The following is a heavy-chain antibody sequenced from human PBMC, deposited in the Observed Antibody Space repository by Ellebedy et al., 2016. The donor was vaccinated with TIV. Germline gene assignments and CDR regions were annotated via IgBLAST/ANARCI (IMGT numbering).Heavy chain of an antibody. CDR2: MRQDGGDK. V-gene: IGHV3-7*01. CDR1: RFSFSSYW. Sequence: GESLKISCAASRFSFSSYWMSWVRQAPGKGLEWVANMRQDGGDKYYVDSVKGRFTISRDNAKSSLYLQMDSVRAEDTAVYYCATDGSYGDYLSPAHAFENWGQGTVVIVSS. J-gene: IGHJ3*02. D-gene: IGHD4-17*01. CDR3: ATDGSYGDYLSPAHAFEN.